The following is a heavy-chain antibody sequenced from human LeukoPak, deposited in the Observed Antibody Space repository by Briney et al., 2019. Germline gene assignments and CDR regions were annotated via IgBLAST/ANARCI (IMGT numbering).Heavy chain of an antibody. Sequence: SVKVSCKASGGTFSSYAISWVRQAPGQGLEWMGGIIPIFGTANYAQKFQGRVTITADKSTSTAYMELSSLRSEDTAVYYCASRSPSVTTMIVVAHDAFDIWGQGTMVTVSS. J-gene: IGHJ3*02. CDR3: ASRSPSVTTMIVVAHDAFDI. V-gene: IGHV1-69*06. CDR2: IIPIFGTA. D-gene: IGHD3-22*01. CDR1: GGTFSSYA.